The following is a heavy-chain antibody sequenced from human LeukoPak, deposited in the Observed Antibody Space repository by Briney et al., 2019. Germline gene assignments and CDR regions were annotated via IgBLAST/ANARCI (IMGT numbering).Heavy chain of an antibody. CDR3: ASDVGTAVGYYYYYSLDV. V-gene: IGHV4-39*01. J-gene: IGHJ6*03. CDR1: GGSISTSNYH. Sequence: TSETLSLTCTVSGGSISTSNYHWVWTRQPPGKGLEWIASIHYSGSPYYNPSLKSRVTISVDTSKNQFSLKLSSVTAADTAIYYCASDVGTAVGYYYYYSLDVSGEGTTVTVSS. CDR2: IHYSGSP. D-gene: IGHD6-13*01.